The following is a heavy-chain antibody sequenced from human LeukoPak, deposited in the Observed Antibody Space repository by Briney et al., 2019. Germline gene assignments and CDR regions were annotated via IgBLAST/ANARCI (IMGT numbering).Heavy chain of an antibody. CDR1: GFTFSSYA. V-gene: IGHV3-23*01. D-gene: IGHD1/OR15-1a*01. J-gene: IGHJ4*02. CDR2: ISGSGGST. CDR3: ARGHQQDVIDF. Sequence: GGSLRLSCAASGFTFSSYAMSWVRQAPGKGLEWVSAISGSGGSTYYADSVKGRFTISRDNSQNTLYLQMNSLRAEDTALYYCARGHQQDVIDFWGQGTLVTVSS.